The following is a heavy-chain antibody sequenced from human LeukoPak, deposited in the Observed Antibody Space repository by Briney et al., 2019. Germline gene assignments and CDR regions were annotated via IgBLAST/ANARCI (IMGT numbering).Heavy chain of an antibody. D-gene: IGHD2-21*02. CDR1: GFTFSSYA. CDR2: IKQDGSEK. J-gene: IGHJ4*02. V-gene: IGHV3-7*03. Sequence: GGSLRLSCAASGFTFSSYAMSWVRQAPGKGLEWVANIKQDGSEKYYVDSVKGRFTISRDNAKNSLYLQMNSLRAEDTAVYYCARDSWTYCGGDCYSYYFDYWGQGTLVTVSS. CDR3: ARDSWTYCGGDCYSYYFDY.